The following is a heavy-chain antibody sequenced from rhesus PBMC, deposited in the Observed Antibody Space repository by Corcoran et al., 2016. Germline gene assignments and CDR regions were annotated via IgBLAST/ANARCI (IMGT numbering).Heavy chain of an antibody. J-gene: IGHJ6*01. CDR1: GGSISSGYYY. V-gene: IGHV4-122*02. CDR2: ITYSGNT. CDR3: ARDVGRLVGGLDS. D-gene: IGHD6S26*01. Sequence: QVQLQESGPGLVKPSETLSLTCAVSGGSISSGYYYWSWIRQPPGKGLEWIGYITYSGNTSYNPSLKSRVTISRDTSKNQFSLKLSSVTAADTAVYYCARDVGRLVGGLDSWGQGVVVTVSS.